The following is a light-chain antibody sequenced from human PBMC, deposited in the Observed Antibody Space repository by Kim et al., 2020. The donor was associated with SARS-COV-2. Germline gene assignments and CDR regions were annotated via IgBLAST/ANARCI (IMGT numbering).Light chain of an antibody. CDR2: AAS. CDR1: QGISSY. CDR3: QQYYSYPRT. V-gene: IGKV1-8*01. Sequence: ASTGDRVTITCRASQGISSYLACYQQKPGQAPKLLIYAASTLQSGVPSRFSGSGSGTDFTLTISCLQSEDFATYYCQQYYSYPRTFGQGTKVDIK. J-gene: IGKJ1*01.